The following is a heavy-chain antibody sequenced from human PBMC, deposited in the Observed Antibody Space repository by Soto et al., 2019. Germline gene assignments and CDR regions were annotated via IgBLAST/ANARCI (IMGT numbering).Heavy chain of an antibody. CDR2: IYYTGST. Sequence: PSETLSLTCTVSGDSITNYYWSWIRQPPGKGLEWVGNIYYTGSTNYNPSLKSRVTISIDTSKNQFSLRLSSVTAADTAVYYCARDSRVPTWGQGTLVTVYS. V-gene: IGHV4-59*01. CDR1: GDSITNYY. CDR3: ARDSRVPT. J-gene: IGHJ5*02.